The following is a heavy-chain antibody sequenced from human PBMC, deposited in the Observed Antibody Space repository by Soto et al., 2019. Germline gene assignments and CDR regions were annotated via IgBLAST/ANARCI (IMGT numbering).Heavy chain of an antibody. J-gene: IGHJ4*02. V-gene: IGHV3-23*01. CDR3: AKADLDIVVVPAAMFYY. D-gene: IGHD2-2*03. CDR1: GFTFSSYA. Sequence: PGGSLRLSCAASGFTFSSYAMSWVRQAPGKGLEWVSAISGSGGSTYYADSVKGRFTISRDNSKNTLYLQMNSLRAEDTAVYYCAKADLDIVVVPAAMFYYWGQGTLVTVS. CDR2: ISGSGGST.